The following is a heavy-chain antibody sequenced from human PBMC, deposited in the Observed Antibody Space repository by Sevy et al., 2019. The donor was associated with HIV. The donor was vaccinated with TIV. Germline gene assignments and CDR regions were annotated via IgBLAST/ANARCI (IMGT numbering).Heavy chain of an antibody. CDR3: GRDRLGATAEYMFQHYYYYGMDV. Sequence: SETLSLTCTVSGGSISSGVYYWSWIRQPPGKGLEWIGYIHYTGSTFYNPSLKSRITISLDTSKNQFSLKLSSVTAADTAVYYCGRDRLGATAEYMFQHYYYYGMDVWGQGTTVTVSS. CDR2: IHYTGST. J-gene: IGHJ6*02. CDR1: GGSISSGVYY. V-gene: IGHV4-30-4*01. D-gene: IGHD6-13*01.